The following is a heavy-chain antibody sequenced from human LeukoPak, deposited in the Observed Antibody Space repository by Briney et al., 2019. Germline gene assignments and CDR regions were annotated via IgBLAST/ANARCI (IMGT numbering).Heavy chain of an antibody. J-gene: IGHJ6*02. CDR1: GYTFTSYY. D-gene: IGHD5-18*01. V-gene: IGHV1-46*01. CDR2: INPSGGST. CDR3: ARGRYSYEIVSYYYYGMDV. Sequence: ASVKVSCKASGYTFTSYYMHWVRQAPGQGLEWMGIINPSGGSTSYAQKFQGRVTMTRDTSTSTVYMELRSLRSDDTAVYYCARGRYSYEIVSYYYYGMDVWGQGTTVTVSS.